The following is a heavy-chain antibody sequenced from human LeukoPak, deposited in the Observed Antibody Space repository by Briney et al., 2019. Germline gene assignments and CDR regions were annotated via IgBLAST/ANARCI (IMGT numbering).Heavy chain of an antibody. D-gene: IGHD6-19*01. CDR1: GFTFSSYG. Sequence: PGGSLRLSCIASGFTFSSYGMSWVRQAPGKGLEWVSAISGSGGSTYYADSVKGRFTISRDNSKNTLYLQMNSLRAEDTAVYYCAKARSSGLDYWGQGTLVTVSS. V-gene: IGHV3-23*01. CDR2: ISGSGGST. CDR3: AKARSSGLDY. J-gene: IGHJ4*02.